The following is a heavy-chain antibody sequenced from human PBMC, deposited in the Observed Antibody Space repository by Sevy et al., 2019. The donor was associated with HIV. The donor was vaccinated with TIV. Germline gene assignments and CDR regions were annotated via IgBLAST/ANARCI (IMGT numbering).Heavy chain of an antibody. Sequence: GGSLRLSCAASGFTFDDYAMHWVRQAPGKGLEWVSLISWDVGSTYSADSVKGRFTISRDNSKNSLYLQMNSLRAEDTAWYYCAKDFPLRYCSGGSCFGGMDVWGQGTTVTVSS. J-gene: IGHJ6*02. CDR1: GFTFDDYA. D-gene: IGHD2-15*01. CDR2: ISWDVGST. V-gene: IGHV3-43D*03. CDR3: AKDFPLRYCSGGSCFGGMDV.